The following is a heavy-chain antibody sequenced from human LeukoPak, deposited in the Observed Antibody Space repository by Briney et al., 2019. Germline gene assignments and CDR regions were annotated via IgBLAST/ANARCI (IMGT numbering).Heavy chain of an antibody. J-gene: IGHJ4*02. CDR3: AREVYCSGGSCYSGEDY. V-gene: IGHV3-21*01. CDR2: ISSSSSYI. D-gene: IGHD2-15*01. Sequence: PGGSLRLSCAASGFTFSSYSMNWVRQAPGKGLEWVSSISSSSSYIYYADSVKGRFTISRDNAKNSLYLQMNSLRAEDTAVYYCAREVYCSGGSCYSGEDYWGQGTLVTVSS. CDR1: GFTFSSYS.